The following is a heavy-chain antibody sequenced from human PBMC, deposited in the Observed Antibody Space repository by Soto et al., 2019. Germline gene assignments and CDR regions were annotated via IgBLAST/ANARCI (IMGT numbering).Heavy chain of an antibody. CDR2: ISTSGATR. D-gene: IGHD6-19*01. CDR3: ARFFGSGFDY. J-gene: IGHJ4*02. V-gene: IGHV3-48*02. CDR1: GFTFSTDS. Sequence: EVQLVESGGGLVQPGGSLRLSCVASGFTFSTDSMNWVRQAPGKGLAWVAHISTSGATRYYADSVKGRFTISRDNAKTSLYLQMDSLRHEDTAVYYGARFFGSGFDYWGQGTLVTVSS.